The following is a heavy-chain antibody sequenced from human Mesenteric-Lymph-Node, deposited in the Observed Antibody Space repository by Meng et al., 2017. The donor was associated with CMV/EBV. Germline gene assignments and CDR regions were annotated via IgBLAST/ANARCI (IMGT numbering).Heavy chain of an antibody. J-gene: IGHJ4*02. CDR1: GFTFSSYE. CDR2: ISSSGSTI. D-gene: IGHD1-26*01. Sequence: LSLTCAASGFTFSSYEMNWVRQAPGKGLEWVSYISSSGSTIYYADSVKGRFTISRDNAKNSLYLQMNSLRAEDTAVYYCARWETYYFDYWGQGTLVTVSS. V-gene: IGHV3-48*03. CDR3: ARWETYYFDY.